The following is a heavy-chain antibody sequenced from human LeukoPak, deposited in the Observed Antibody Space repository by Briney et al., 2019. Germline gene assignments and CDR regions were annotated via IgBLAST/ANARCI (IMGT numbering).Heavy chain of an antibody. V-gene: IGHV3-74*03. CDR1: GFTFNDYW. J-gene: IGHJ4*02. CDR2: IKTDGSAM. Sequence: GGSLRLSCVGSGFTFNDYWIHWVRHAPGRGLVWVSAIKTDGSAMQYADSVKGRFIISRDNAKDSLYLQMNSLRVEDTAVYYCLRGDRRDYWGQGTLVTVSS. CDR3: LRGDRRDY.